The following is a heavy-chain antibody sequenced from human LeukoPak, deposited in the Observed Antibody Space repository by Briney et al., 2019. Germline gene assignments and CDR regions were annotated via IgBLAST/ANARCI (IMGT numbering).Heavy chain of an antibody. CDR2: NKSKTDGGTT. V-gene: IGHV3-15*01. J-gene: IGHJ6*04. CDR3: TTMITSFGVVWMDV. CDR1: GFTLRNAG. D-gene: IGHD3-3*01. Sequence: GGSLRVYGAASGFTLRNAGINWVRQAPGKGEEWVGGNKSKTDGGTTDYAAPVKGRCSLSREDSKNTLYLQINSLKTEDTAVYYCTTMITSFGVVWMDVWGRGTTVTVSS.